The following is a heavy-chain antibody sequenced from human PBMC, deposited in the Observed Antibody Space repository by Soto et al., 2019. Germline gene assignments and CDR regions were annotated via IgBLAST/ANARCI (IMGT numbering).Heavy chain of an antibody. CDR1: GYTFTSDG. J-gene: IGHJ6*02. Sequence: AAVNVSCKASGYTFTSDGISGVRQAPGQGLEWMGWISAYNGNTNYAQKLQGRVTMTTDTSTSTAYMELRSLRSDDTAVYYCARRSVPAASRAVYYYYGMDVWGQGTTVTVSS. CDR3: ARRSVPAASRAVYYYYGMDV. D-gene: IGHD2-2*01. CDR2: ISAYNGNT. V-gene: IGHV1-18*01.